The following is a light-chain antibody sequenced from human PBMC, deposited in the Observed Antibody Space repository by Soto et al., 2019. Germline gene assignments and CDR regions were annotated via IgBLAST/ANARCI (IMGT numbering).Light chain of an antibody. V-gene: IGKV3-15*01. CDR1: QSVGSN. CDR2: GAS. J-gene: IGKJ1*01. CDR3: QQYNNWPPERT. Sequence: EIVMTQSPATLSVSPGERATLSCRPSQSVGSNLAWYQQKPGQAPRLLIYGASTRATGIPARFSGSGSGTEFTLTISSLQSEDFAVYYCQQYNNWPPERTFGQGTKVEIK.